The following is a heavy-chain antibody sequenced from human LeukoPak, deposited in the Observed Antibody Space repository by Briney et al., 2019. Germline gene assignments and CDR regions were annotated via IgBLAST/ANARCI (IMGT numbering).Heavy chain of an antibody. J-gene: IGHJ5*02. Sequence: GASVKVSCKASGYTFTSYYMHWVRQAPGQGLEWMRIINPSGGSTSYAQKFQGRVTMTTDTSTSTVYMEVRGLRSDDTAMYYCARDVGITVADSFDPWGQGTLVTVSS. CDR1: GYTFTSYY. D-gene: IGHD6-13*01. CDR3: ARDVGITVADSFDP. CDR2: INPSGGST. V-gene: IGHV1-46*01.